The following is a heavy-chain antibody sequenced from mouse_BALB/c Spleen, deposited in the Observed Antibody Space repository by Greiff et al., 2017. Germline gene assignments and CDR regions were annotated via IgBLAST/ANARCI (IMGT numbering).Heavy chain of an antibody. V-gene: IGHV3-2*02. D-gene: IGHD1-1*01. J-gene: IGHJ3*01. CDR3: ARDYGKTWFAY. CDR2: ISYSGST. Sequence: EVMLVESGPGLVKPSQSLSLTCTVTGYSITSDYAWNWIRQFPGNKLEWMGYISYSGSTSYNPSLKSRISITRDTSKNQFFLQLNSVTTEDTATYYCARDYGKTWFAYWGQGTLVTVSA. CDR1: GYSITSDYA.